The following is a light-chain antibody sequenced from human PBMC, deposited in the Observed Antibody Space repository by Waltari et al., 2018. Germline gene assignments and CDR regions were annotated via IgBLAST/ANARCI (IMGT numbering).Light chain of an antibody. CDR1: RSNIGINY. Sequence: QSVLTQPPSASGTPGPRVPISCSGSRSNIGINYVYWYQHLPGTTPTLLIYRNNQRPSGVPDRFSGSKSGTSASLAISGLRSEDEADYYCAAWDDTLSAVLFGGGTNLTVL. V-gene: IGLV1-47*01. CDR2: RNN. CDR3: AAWDDTLSAVL. J-gene: IGLJ3*02.